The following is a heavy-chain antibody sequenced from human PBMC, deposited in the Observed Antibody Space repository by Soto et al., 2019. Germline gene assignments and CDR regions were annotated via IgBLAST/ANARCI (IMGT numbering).Heavy chain of an antibody. V-gene: IGHV2-26*01. J-gene: IGHJ4*02. CDR1: GFSLSNPRMG. D-gene: IGHD6-6*01. CDR2: IFSNDEK. Sequence: QVTLKESGPVLVKPTETLTLTCTVSGFSLSNPRMGVSWIRQPPGKALEWLAHIFSNDEKSYSTSLKSRLTISKDTSKSQVVLTMSNMDPVHTATYYCARVTFSSSRQSAFDYWGQGTLVTVSS. CDR3: ARVTFSSSRQSAFDY.